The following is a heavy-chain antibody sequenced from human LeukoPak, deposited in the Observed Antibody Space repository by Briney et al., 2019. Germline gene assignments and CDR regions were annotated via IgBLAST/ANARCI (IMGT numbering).Heavy chain of an antibody. V-gene: IGHV4-4*07. CDR3: ARGDMVVGGGRNWFDP. J-gene: IGHJ5*02. Sequence: ASETLSLTCTVSGASISSHFCSWIRQPAGKGLEWIGRVSTSGSANYNPSLNSRITMSVDTSKNQFSLNLSSVTAADTAVYYCARGDMVVGGGRNWFDPWGQGVMVTVSS. CDR2: VSTSGSA. CDR1: GASISSHF. D-gene: IGHD2-21*01.